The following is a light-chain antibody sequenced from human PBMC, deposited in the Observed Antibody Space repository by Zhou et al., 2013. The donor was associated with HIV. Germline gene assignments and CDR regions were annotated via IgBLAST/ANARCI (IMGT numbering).Light chain of an antibody. CDR3: QQYDNWPPLT. CDR2: GAS. V-gene: IGKV3-15*01. J-gene: IGKJ4*01. Sequence: IVLTQSPAILSLFPEERATLSCRASQSLNGDLAWYQQKPGQAPRLLIYGASARAIGTPARFSGSGSGTEFTLTISSMQSEDFAVYYCQQYDNWPPLTFGGGTRVRSN. CDR1: QSLNGD.